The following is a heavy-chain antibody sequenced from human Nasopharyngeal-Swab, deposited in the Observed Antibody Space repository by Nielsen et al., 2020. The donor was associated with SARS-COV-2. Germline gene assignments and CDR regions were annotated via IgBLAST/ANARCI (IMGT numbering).Heavy chain of an antibody. V-gene: IGHV3-23*01. Sequence: GESLKISCAASGFTFSSYAMSWVRQAPGKGLEWVSVISGSDHTTYYADSVKGRFTISRDNSKNTLYLQMNSLRAEDTAVYYCATPRGLNAYYYDSSGYYSFDYWGQGTLVTVSS. CDR3: ATPRGLNAYYYDSSGYYSFDY. D-gene: IGHD3-22*01. CDR2: ISGSDHTT. CDR1: GFTFSSYA. J-gene: IGHJ4*02.